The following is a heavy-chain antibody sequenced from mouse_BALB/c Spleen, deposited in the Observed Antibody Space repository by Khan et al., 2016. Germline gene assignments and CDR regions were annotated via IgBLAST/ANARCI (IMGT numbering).Heavy chain of an antibody. J-gene: IGHJ4*01. Sequence: EVQLVESGGGLVKPGGSLKLSCAASGFAFSSYDMSWVRQTPAKRMEWVATISSGGSYIYYPDSVKGRFHMSRDNARHTLYLQMSSLRSEDTALYYCARLITTYAMDYWGQGTSVTVSS. CDR1: GFAFSSYD. V-gene: IGHV5-9*02. D-gene: IGHD1-2*01. CDR2: ISSGGSYI. CDR3: ARLITTYAMDY.